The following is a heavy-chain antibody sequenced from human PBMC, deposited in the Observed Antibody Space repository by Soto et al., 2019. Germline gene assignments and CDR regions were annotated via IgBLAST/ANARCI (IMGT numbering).Heavy chain of an antibody. CDR1: GFTFSSYG. CDR3: AKEGFRYYFDY. CDR2: ISYDGRNT. D-gene: IGHD3-10*01. Sequence: QVQLVESGGGVVQPGRALRLSCAASGFTFSSYGMHWVRQAPGKGLELVAVISYDGRNTYYADSVKGRFTISRDNSKNTLYLQINSLRAEDTAVYYCAKEGFRYYFDYWGQGTLVTVSS. V-gene: IGHV3-30*18. J-gene: IGHJ4*02.